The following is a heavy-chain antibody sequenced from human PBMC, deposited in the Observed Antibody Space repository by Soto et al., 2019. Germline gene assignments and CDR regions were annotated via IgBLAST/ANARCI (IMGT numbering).Heavy chain of an antibody. CDR2: IGTAGAT. D-gene: IGHD2-2*01. V-gene: IGHV3-13*04. CDR1: GFTFSSYD. J-gene: IGHJ6*02. CDR3: ARRICNSTTCYPMDV. Sequence: PGGSLRLSCAASGFTFSSYDMHWVRQVIGKRLEWVSAIGTAGATYYLESVKGRFTISRENAKNSLYLQMNSLRAGDTATYYCARRICNSTTCYPMDVWGQGTTVTVSS.